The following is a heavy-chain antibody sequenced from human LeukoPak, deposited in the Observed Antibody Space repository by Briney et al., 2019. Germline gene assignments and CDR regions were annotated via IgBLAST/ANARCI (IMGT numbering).Heavy chain of an antibody. D-gene: IGHD5-18*01. Sequence: ASVKVSCKASGYTFTSYAMNWVRQAPGQGLEWMGWINTNPGNPSYAQGFFTGRYVFSLDTSASTAYLQINGLKADDTAVYYCGRDPKLGIRGYTYGYIDHWGQGTLLTVAS. CDR1: GYTFTSYA. J-gene: IGHJ4*02. CDR3: GRDPKLGIRGYTYGYIDH. V-gene: IGHV7-4-1*02. CDR2: INTNPGNP.